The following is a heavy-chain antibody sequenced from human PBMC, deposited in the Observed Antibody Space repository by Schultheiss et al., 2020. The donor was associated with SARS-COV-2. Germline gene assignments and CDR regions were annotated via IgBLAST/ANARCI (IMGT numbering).Heavy chain of an antibody. Sequence: GGSLRLSCASSGFTFSSYAMSWVRQAPGKGLEWVSAISGSGVSTYYLDSVKGLFTISRDNSKNTRFLYMNRLRADDTALYYYSKGESPSWNSESDYWGQGTLVTVSS. D-gene: IGHD2-2*01. CDR3: SKGESPSWNSESDY. CDR1: GFTFSSYA. CDR2: ISGSGVST. V-gene: IGHV3-23*01. J-gene: IGHJ4*02.